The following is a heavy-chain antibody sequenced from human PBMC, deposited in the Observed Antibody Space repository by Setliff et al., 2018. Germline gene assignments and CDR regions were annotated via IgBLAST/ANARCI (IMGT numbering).Heavy chain of an antibody. CDR1: GFTFSNSE. CDR2: INRSGSII. J-gene: IGHJ3*01. D-gene: IGHD6-25*01. Sequence: GGSLRLSCAASGFTFSNSEMNWVRQAPGKGLEWIAFINRSGSIIYYADSVKGRFTISRDNAKNSLYLQMNSLGAEDTAVYFCARSPANGGHDAFDVWGQGTMVTVSS. CDR3: ARSPANGGHDAFDV. V-gene: IGHV3-48*03.